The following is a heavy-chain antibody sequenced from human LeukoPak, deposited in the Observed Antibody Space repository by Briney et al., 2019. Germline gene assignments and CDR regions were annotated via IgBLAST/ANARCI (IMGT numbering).Heavy chain of an antibody. Sequence: GASVKVSCKASGYTFTSYDINWVRQATGQGLEWMGWMNPNSGNTGYAQKFQGRVTMTRNTSISTAYMELSSLRSEGTAVYYCARAPDFWSGEYYYYYYMDVWGKGTTVTVSS. CDR1: GYTFTSYD. J-gene: IGHJ6*03. CDR3: ARAPDFWSGEYYYYYYMDV. V-gene: IGHV1-8*01. CDR2: MNPNSGNT. D-gene: IGHD3-3*01.